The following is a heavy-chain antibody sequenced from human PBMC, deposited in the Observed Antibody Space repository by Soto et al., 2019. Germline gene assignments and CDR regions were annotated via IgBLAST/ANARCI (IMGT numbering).Heavy chain of an antibody. CDR2: IYPGDSDT. CDR3: ARGPLSGYSYGYYYYYYMDV. J-gene: IGHJ6*03. D-gene: IGHD5-18*01. V-gene: IGHV5-51*01. Sequence: GESLKISCKCSGYSFTSYWIGWVRQMPGKGLEWMGIIYPGDSDTRYSPSFQGQVTISADKSISTAYLQWSSLKASDTAMYYCARGPLSGYSYGYYYYYYMDVWGKGTTVTVSS. CDR1: GYSFTSYW.